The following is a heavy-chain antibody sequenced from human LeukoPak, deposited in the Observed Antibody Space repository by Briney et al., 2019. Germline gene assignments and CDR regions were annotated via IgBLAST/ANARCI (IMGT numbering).Heavy chain of an antibody. V-gene: IGHV1-2*02. CDR1: GYTFTGYF. D-gene: IGHD6-25*01. J-gene: IGHJ4*02. Sequence: GASVKVSCKASGYTFTGYFMHWVRQAPGQGLEWMGWINPNSGGTSYLQNFQGRVTMTRDTSTSTAYMDLSRLRSDDTAVYYCARGRPGDYFDYWGQGTLVTVSS. CDR3: ARGRPGDYFDY. CDR2: INPNSGGT.